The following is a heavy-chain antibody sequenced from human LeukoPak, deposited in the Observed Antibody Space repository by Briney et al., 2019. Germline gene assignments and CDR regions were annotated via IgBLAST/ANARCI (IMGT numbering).Heavy chain of an antibody. Sequence: SETLSLTCTVSGGSISSSSYHWRWIRQPAGKGLEWIGRIHTSGSTNYNPSLKSRVTMSVDTSKNQFSLKLSSVTAADTAVYYCARGALLWFGAKMEYYFDYWGQGTPLTVSS. CDR3: ARGALLWFGAKMEYYFDY. V-gene: IGHV4-61*02. D-gene: IGHD3-10*01. J-gene: IGHJ4*02. CDR1: GGSISSSSYH. CDR2: IHTSGST.